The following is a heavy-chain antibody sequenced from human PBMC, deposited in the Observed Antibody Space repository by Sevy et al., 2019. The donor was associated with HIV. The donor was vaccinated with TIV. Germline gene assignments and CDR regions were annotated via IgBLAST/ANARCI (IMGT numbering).Heavy chain of an antibody. CDR2: IYPGDSDT. D-gene: IGHD2-2*02. CDR1: GYSFPSFW. J-gene: IGHJ3*02. Sequence: GESLKISCKGSGYSFPSFWIGWVRQMPGKGLEWMGIIYPGDSDTRYSPSSQGQVTISADKSISTAYLQWSSLKASDTAMYYCARPSGPDCSSTSCYNYDAFDIWGQGTMVTVSS. CDR3: ARPSGPDCSSTSCYNYDAFDI. V-gene: IGHV5-51*01.